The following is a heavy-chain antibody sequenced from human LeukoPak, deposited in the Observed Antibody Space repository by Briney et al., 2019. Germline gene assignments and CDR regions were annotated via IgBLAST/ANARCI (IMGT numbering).Heavy chain of an antibody. V-gene: IGHV1-2*02. J-gene: IGHJ3*02. D-gene: IGHD3-22*01. CDR3: ARVVISSDAFGI. CDR1: GYTFTGYY. Sequence: GASGKVSCKASGYTFTGYYLHWVRQAPGQGLEWMGWINPNGGGTNYEQNFQGRVTMTRDTSISTAYMELSRLRSDDTAVYYCARVVISSDAFGIWGQGTMVTVSS. CDR2: INPNGGGT.